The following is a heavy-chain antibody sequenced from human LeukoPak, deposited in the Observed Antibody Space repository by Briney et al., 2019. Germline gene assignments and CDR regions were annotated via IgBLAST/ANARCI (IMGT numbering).Heavy chain of an antibody. CDR3: ARRGVRGYCSSTSCDDYDY. Sequence: SETLSLTCTVSGGSISSSSYYWGWIRQPPGKGLEWIGSIYYSGSTYYNPSLKSRVTISVDTSKNQFSLKLSSVTAADTAVYYCARRGVRGYCSSTSCDDYDYWGQGTHVTVSS. CDR1: GGSISSSSYY. D-gene: IGHD2-2*03. V-gene: IGHV4-39*01. J-gene: IGHJ4*02. CDR2: IYYSGST.